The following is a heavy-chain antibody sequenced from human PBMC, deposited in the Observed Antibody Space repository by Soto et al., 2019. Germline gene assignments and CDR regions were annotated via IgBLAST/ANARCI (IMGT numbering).Heavy chain of an antibody. J-gene: IGHJ4*02. CDR2: IYHSGST. V-gene: IGHV4-59*12. CDR3: ARYKITGLFDY. D-gene: IGHD2-8*02. Sequence: PSETLSLTCTVSGGSISSYYWSWIRQPPGKGLEWIGYIYHSGSTNYNPSLKSRVTISVDTSKNQFSLKLTSVTAADTAVYYCARYKITGLFDYWGQGTLVTVSS. CDR1: GGSISSYY.